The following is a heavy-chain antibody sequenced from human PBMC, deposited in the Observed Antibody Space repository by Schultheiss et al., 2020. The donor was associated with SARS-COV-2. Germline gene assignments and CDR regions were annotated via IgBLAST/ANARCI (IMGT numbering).Heavy chain of an antibody. CDR1: GFTFSSYG. J-gene: IGHJ6*02. V-gene: IGHV3-33*06. CDR2: IWYDGSNK. Sequence: GESLKISCAASGFTFSSYGMHWVRQAPGKGLEWVAVIWYDGSNKYYADSVKGRFTISRDNSKNTLYLQMNSLRAEDTAVYYCAKEVNHYYYFAMDVWGQGTTVTVSS. CDR3: AKEVNHYYYFAMDV.